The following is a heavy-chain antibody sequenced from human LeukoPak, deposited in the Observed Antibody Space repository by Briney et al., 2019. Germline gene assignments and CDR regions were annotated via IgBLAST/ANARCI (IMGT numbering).Heavy chain of an antibody. CDR3: ARGARTRRNNWNYEVVGY. Sequence: ASVKVSCKASGYTFTSYGISWVRRAPGQGLEWMGWISAYNGNTNYAQKLQGRVTMTTDTSTSTAYMELRSLRSDDTAVYYCARGARTRRNNWNYEVVGYWGQGTLVTVSS. CDR2: ISAYNGNT. V-gene: IGHV1-18*01. CDR1: GYTFTSYG. D-gene: IGHD1-7*01. J-gene: IGHJ4*02.